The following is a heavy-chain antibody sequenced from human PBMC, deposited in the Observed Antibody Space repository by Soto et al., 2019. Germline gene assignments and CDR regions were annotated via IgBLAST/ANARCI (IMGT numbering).Heavy chain of an antibody. CDR1: GGSIGSGGHS. D-gene: IGHD1-26*01. J-gene: IGHJ4*02. V-gene: IGHV4-30-2*01. CDR2: IYHSGST. CDR3: ARKLLGNIDY. Sequence: QLQLQESGSRLVKPSQTLSLICDVSGGSIGSGGHSWSWIRQPPGKGLEWIGYIYHSGSTYYHPSLKSRVTISIDRSKNQFSLKLNSVTAADTAVYYCARKLLGNIDYWGQGTLVTVSS.